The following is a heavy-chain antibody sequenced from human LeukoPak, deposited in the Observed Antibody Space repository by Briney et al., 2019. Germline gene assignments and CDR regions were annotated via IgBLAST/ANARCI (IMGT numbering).Heavy chain of an antibody. CDR3: ARFRSGFYYYYYMDV. J-gene: IGHJ6*03. V-gene: IGHV1-69*01. D-gene: IGHD3/OR15-3a*01. Sequence: SVKVSCKASGGTFSSYAISWVRQTPGQGLEWMGGIIPIFGTANYAQKFQGRVTITADESTSTAYMELSSLRSEDTAVYYCARFRSGFYYYYYMDVWGKGTTVTVSS. CDR1: GGTFSSYA. CDR2: IIPIFGTA.